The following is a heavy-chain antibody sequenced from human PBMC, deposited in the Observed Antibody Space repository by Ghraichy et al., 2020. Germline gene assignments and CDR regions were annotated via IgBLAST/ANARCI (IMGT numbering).Heavy chain of an antibody. Sequence: GGSLRLSCAASGFSVRSNSMSWVRQAPGKGLEWVSLIYSGGSTYYADSVKGRFTISRVSSKNTLYLQMISLRAEDTAVYYCATSSLDGFDIWGQGTMVTVSS. V-gene: IGHV3-53*01. CDR2: IYSGGST. J-gene: IGHJ3*02. CDR1: GFSVRSNS. D-gene: IGHD6-6*01. CDR3: ATSSLDGFDI.